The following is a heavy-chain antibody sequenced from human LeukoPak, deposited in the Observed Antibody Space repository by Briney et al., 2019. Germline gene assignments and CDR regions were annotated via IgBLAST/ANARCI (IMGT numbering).Heavy chain of an antibody. Sequence: GGSLRLSCAASGFTFSNCWMHWVRQAPGKGLEWVSAINAGGGTTYHADSLKGRFTISRDNSKNTLYLQMNSLRAEDTAVYYCAREVGYLDYWGQGTLVTVSS. CDR1: GFTFSNCW. CDR3: AREVGYLDY. V-gene: IGHV3-23*01. J-gene: IGHJ4*02. CDR2: INAGGGTT. D-gene: IGHD5-18*01.